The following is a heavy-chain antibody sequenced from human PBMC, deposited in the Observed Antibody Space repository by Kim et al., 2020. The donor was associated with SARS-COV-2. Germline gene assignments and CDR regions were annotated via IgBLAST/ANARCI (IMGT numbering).Heavy chain of an antibody. D-gene: IGHD2-21*01. V-gene: IGHV3-48*04. J-gene: IGHJ4*02. CDR3: ARDLGYSFDY. CDR2: PI. Sequence: PIFYADSVRGRFTISTDNAKNSLYLQMNSLRAEDTAVYYCARDLGYSFDYWGQGSLVTVSS.